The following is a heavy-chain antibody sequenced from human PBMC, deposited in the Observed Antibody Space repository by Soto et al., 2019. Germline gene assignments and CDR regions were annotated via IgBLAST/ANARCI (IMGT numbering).Heavy chain of an antibody. V-gene: IGHV3-7*01. Sequence: EVQLVESGGGLVQPGGSLRLSCAASGFTFGSYWMSWVRQAPGKGLEWLATIKLDASEKKYVDRVKGRFTMSRDNANNSLYLQMDSLRAEDTAVYYCARDSGDGSGASVNHYLDYWGHGTLVTVSS. J-gene: IGHJ4*01. CDR2: IKLDASEK. CDR3: ARDSGDGSGASVNHYLDY. CDR1: GFTFGSYW. D-gene: IGHD3-10*01.